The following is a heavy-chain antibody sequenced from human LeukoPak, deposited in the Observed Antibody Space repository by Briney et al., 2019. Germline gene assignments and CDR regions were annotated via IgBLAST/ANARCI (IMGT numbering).Heavy chain of an antibody. V-gene: IGHV1-18*01. CDR2: ISAYNGNT. J-gene: IGHJ4*02. Sequence: VASVKDSCKASGYTFTSYGISWVRQAPGQGLEWMGWISAYNGNTNYAQKLQGRLTMTTDTSTSTAYMELRSLRSDDTALYYCARVGDQWLATGFFDYWGQGTLVTVSS. CDR1: GYTFTSYG. CDR3: ARVGDQWLATGFFDY. D-gene: IGHD6-19*01.